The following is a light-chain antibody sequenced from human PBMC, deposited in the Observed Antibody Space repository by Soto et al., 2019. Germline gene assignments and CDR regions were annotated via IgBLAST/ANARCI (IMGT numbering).Light chain of an antibody. CDR1: QSVSSY. Sequence: EIVLTQSPATLSLSPGERATLSCRASQSVSSYLAWYQQKPGQAPRLLIYDASNRATGIPARFSGSGSGTDFTLTISRLEPEAFAVYYCQQRSNWPPWTFGRGTKVEIK. J-gene: IGKJ1*01. V-gene: IGKV3-11*01. CDR2: DAS. CDR3: QQRSNWPPWT.